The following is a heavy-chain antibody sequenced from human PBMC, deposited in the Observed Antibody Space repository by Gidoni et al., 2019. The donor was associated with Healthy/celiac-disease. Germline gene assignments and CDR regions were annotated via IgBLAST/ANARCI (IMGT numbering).Heavy chain of an antibody. V-gene: IGHV1-18*01. CDR2: ISAYNDNT. D-gene: IGHD3-10*01. Sequence: QVQLVQSGAEVKKPGASVKVSCKASGYTFTTYGISWARQAPGQGLEWMGWISAYNDNTNYAQKLQDRVTMTTDTSTSTAYMELRSLRSDDTAVYYCAASPEIQGVIITGGDYWGQGTLVTVSS. CDR1: GYTFTTYG. J-gene: IGHJ4*02. CDR3: AASPEIQGVIITGGDY.